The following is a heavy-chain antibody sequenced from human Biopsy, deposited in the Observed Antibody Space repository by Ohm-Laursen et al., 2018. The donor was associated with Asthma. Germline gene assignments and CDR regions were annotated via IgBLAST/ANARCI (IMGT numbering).Heavy chain of an antibody. D-gene: IGHD3-9*01. J-gene: IGHJ3*01. CDR1: GYNFISFA. CDR3: ARTYYDFLTGQVKDVFGV. CDR2: VNTGNGDT. V-gene: IGHV1-3*04. Sequence: GASVKVSCKASGYNFISFAIHWVRQAPGQRLEWMGWVNTGNGDTKYSQKFQGRVTITRDTSASKAYMELRSLRSEDTATYYCARTYYDFLTGQVKDVFGVWGQGTMVTVSS.